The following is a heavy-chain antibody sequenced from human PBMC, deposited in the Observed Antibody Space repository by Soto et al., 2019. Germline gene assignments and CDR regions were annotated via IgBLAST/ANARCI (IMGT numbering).Heavy chain of an antibody. V-gene: IGHV4-34*01. Sequence: SETLSLTCAVYGGSFSGYYWNWIRQSPGKGLEWIGEINHSGSTNYNPSLESRLTILVDTSNNQFPLKLTFVPAADTAVYYCARGVIGTTLGVRRDVYYGIDVWGQGTTVTVSS. D-gene: IGHD3-10*01. CDR2: INHSGST. CDR3: ARGVIGTTLGVRRDVYYGIDV. J-gene: IGHJ6*02. CDR1: GGSFSGYY.